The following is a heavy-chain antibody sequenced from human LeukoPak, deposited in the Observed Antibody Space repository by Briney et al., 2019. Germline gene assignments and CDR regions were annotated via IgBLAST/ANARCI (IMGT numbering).Heavy chain of an antibody. J-gene: IGHJ4*02. V-gene: IGHV1-24*01. CDR3: AGRPYYYESSGYSHY. Sequence: ASVKVSCKVSGYTLTEFSMHWVRQAPRKGLEWMGGFDPEDGETIYAQKFQGRVTMTEDTSTDTAYMELSSLRSEDTAVYYCAGRPYYYESSGYSHYWGQGTLVTVSS. CDR2: FDPEDGET. D-gene: IGHD3-22*01. CDR1: GYTLTEFS.